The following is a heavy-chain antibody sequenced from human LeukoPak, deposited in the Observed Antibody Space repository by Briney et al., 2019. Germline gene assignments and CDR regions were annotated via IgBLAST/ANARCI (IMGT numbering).Heavy chain of an antibody. CDR1: GYTFTGYY. J-gene: IGHJ4*02. CDR2: INPNSGGT. D-gene: IGHD6-19*01. V-gene: IGHV1-2*02. CDR3: VLRGVAGTGYYFDY. Sequence: GASVKVSCKASGYTFTGYYMHWVRQAPGQGLEWMGWINPNSGGTNYAQKFQGRVTMTRDTSISTAYMELSRLRFDDTAVYYCVLRGVAGTGYYFDYWGQGTLVTVSS.